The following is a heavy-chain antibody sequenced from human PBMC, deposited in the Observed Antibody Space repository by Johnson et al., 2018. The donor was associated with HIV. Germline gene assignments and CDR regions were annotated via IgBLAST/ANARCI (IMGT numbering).Heavy chain of an antibody. J-gene: IGHJ3*02. Sequence: QVQLVESGGGLVKPGGSLRLSCAASGFTFSSYAMHWVRQAPGKGLEWVAVISYDGSNKYYADSVKGRFTISRDNSKNTLYLQMNSLRAEDTAVYYCARDERGNWGWYHAFDIWGQGTMVTVSS. CDR1: GFTFSSYA. V-gene: IGHV3-30*04. CDR3: ARDERGNWGWYHAFDI. D-gene: IGHD7-27*01. CDR2: ISYDGSNK.